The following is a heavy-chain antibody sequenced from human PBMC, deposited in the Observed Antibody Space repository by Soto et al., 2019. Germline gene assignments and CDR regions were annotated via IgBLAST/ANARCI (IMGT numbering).Heavy chain of an antibody. CDR1: GFSFTNYA. V-gene: IGHV3-23*01. CDR3: AKEQLLIQGHFDY. Sequence: EVQLLESGRGLVRPGGSLRLSCAASGFSFTNYAMSWVRQAPGKGLEWLSAISVSGETTYYADSVRGRFTISRDNSRATVFLQMSNLRAEDTALYYCAKEQLLIQGHFDYWGQGILVTVSS. CDR2: ISVSGETT. J-gene: IGHJ4*02. D-gene: IGHD2-21*01.